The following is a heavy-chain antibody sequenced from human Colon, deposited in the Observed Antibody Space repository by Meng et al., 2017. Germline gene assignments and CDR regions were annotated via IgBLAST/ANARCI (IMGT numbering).Heavy chain of an antibody. CDR1: GGSVSSGSYY. J-gene: IGHJ4*02. CDR3: ARGPLDY. V-gene: IGHV4-61*01. CDR2: IYYTGST. Sequence: QGQPQESGPGLVRPSETLSLTCTVSGGSVSSGSYYWSWIRQPPGKGLEWIGYIYYTGSTNYNPSLKSRVTISVDTSKNQFSLKLSSVTAADTAVYYCARGPLDYWGQGTLVTASS.